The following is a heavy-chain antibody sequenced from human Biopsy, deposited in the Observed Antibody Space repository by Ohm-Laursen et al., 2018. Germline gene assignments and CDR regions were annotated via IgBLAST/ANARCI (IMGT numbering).Heavy chain of an antibody. V-gene: IGHV3-73*01. Sequence: SLRLSCTAPGLNLSAFALHWVRQASGRGLEWVGRIKKKSNNDATAYAESMKGRFSIFRDDSKSTSFLQMNSLKIEDTAVYFCTRSAGYGYDYWGQGSLVTVSS. D-gene: IGHD4-17*01. CDR2: IKKKSNNDAT. J-gene: IGHJ4*02. CDR1: GLNLSAFA. CDR3: TRSAGYGYDY.